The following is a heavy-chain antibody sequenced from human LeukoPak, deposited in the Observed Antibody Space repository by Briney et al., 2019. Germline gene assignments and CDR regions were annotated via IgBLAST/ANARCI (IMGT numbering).Heavy chain of an antibody. J-gene: IGHJ6*02. CDR3: AREEDISLGMDV. CDR2: ISYDGSNK. Sequence: GGSLRLSCAASGFTFSSYAMHWVRQAPGKGLEWVAVISYDGSNKYYADSVKGRFTISRDNSKNTLYLRMNSLRAEDTAVYYCAREEDISLGMDVWGQGTTVTVSS. V-gene: IGHV3-30-3*01. CDR1: GFTFSSYA. D-gene: IGHD2-15*01.